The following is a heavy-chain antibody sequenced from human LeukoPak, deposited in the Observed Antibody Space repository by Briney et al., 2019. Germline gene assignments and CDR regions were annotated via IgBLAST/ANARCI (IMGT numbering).Heavy chain of an antibody. V-gene: IGHV3-53*01. D-gene: IGHD2-2*02. J-gene: IGHJ4*02. CDR1: GFTVSSNH. Sequence: GGSLRLSCAASGFTVSSNHMSWVRQAPGKGLEWVSVIYRGGNTDYADSVKGRFTISRDNSKNTVDVQMNSLRAEDTAVYYCARVLPAAIRGYYFDYWGQGTLVTVSS. CDR2: IYRGGNT. CDR3: ARVLPAAIRGYYFDY.